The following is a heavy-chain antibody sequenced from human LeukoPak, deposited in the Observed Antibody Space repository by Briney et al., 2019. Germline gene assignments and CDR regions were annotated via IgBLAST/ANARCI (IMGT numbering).Heavy chain of an antibody. Sequence: GGSLRLSCAASGFTFSSYAMSWVRQAPGKGLEWVSAVSGSGGSTYYADSVKGRFTISRDNSKNTLYLQMNSLRAEDTAVYYCAKVPAAAGTWGDYWGQGTLVTVSS. CDR3: AKVPAAAGTWGDY. CDR2: VSGSGGST. J-gene: IGHJ4*02. CDR1: GFTFSSYA. V-gene: IGHV3-23*01. D-gene: IGHD6-13*01.